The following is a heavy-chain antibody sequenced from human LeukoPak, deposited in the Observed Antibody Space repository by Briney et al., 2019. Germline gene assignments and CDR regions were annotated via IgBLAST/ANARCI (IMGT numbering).Heavy chain of an antibody. CDR3: ARDLLRYFDWLHPYYFDY. Sequence: PSETLSLTCAVSGGSISSSNWWSWVRQPPGKGLEWIGEIYHSGSTNYNPSLKSRVTISVDKSKNQFSLKLSSVTAADTAVYYCARDLLRYFDWLHPYYFDYWGQGTLVTVSS. J-gene: IGHJ4*02. V-gene: IGHV4-4*02. CDR1: GGSISSSNW. D-gene: IGHD3-9*01. CDR2: IYHSGST.